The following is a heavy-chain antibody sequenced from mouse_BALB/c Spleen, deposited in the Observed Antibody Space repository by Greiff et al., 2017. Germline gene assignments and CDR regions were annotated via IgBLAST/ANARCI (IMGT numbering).Heavy chain of an antibody. D-gene: IGHD1-1*01. J-gene: IGHJ4*01. CDR2: IWAGGST. CDR1: GFSLTSYG. Sequence: QVQLQQSGPGLVAPSQSLSITCTVSGFSLTSYGVHWVRQPPGKGLEWLGVIWAGGSTNYNSALMSRLSISKDNSKSQVFLKMNSLQTDDTAMYYCARDGEYYYGSSFGGYAMDYWGQGTSVTVSS. V-gene: IGHV2-9*02. CDR3: ARDGEYYYGSSFGGYAMDY.